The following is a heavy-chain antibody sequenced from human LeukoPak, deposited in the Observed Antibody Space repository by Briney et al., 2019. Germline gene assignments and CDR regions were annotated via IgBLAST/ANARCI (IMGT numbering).Heavy chain of an antibody. CDR2: LYIGGNT. D-gene: IGHD5-18*01. CDR1: GLTVNNNY. Sequence: GGSLRLSCAASGLTVNNNYMNWVRQAPGKGLEWVSALYIGGNTYYADSVRGRFTISRDNSKNTLYLQMNSPRAEDTAIYYCMTAAGYNFGQYWGQGTLVTVSS. V-gene: IGHV3-53*01. CDR3: MTAAGYNFGQY. J-gene: IGHJ4*02.